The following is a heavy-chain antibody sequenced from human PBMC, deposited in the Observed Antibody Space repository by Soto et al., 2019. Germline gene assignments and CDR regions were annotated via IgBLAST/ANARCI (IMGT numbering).Heavy chain of an antibody. V-gene: IGHV4-30-4*01. J-gene: IGHJ3*02. Sequence: PSETLSLTCTVSGGSISSGDYYWSWIRQPPGKGLEWIGYIYYSGSTYYNPSLKSRVTISVDTSKNQFSLKLSSVTAADTAVYYCARDAYLNSSDAFDIWGQGTMVTVS. CDR3: ARDAYLNSSDAFDI. CDR1: GGSISSGDYY. CDR2: IYYSGST. D-gene: IGHD3-22*01.